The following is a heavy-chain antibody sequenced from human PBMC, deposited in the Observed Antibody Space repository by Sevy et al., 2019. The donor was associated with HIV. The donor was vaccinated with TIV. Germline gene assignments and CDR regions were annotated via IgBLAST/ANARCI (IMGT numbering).Heavy chain of an antibody. CDR3: VKEVSQYSYSDY. J-gene: IGHJ4*02. CDR1: GLTFSNYA. D-gene: IGHD5-18*01. V-gene: IGHV3-23*01. Sequence: GGSLRLSCAASGLTFSNYAMSWVRQTPGKGLEWVSPISGSADATYYTDSVKGRFTISRDNSKNTVYLQMNSLRAEDTAVYYCVKEVSQYSYSDYWGQGTLVTVSS. CDR2: ISGSADAT.